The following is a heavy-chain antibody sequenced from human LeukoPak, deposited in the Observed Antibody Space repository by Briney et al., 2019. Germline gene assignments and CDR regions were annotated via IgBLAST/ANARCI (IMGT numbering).Heavy chain of an antibody. D-gene: IGHD3-3*02. CDR2: IKQDRSEK. CDR1: GLTFTNYW. CDR3: ATSPISMHDGFDI. J-gene: IGHJ3*02. V-gene: IGHV3-7*01. Sequence: GGSLRLSFPASGLTFTNYWMSWVPRAPGKGVEWVANIKQDRSEKYYVDSVEGRFTISRDNAKNLLYLEMNSLRAEDTAVYYCATSPISMHDGFDIWGQGTKVTVSS.